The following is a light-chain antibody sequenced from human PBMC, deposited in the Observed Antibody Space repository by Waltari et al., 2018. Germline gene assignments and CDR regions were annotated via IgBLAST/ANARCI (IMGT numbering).Light chain of an antibody. CDR3: QHYKNLPVS. V-gene: IGKV3-20*01. CDR2: HTS. CDR1: QSVSIY. Sequence: IVLTQSPGTLSLSPGERATLSCRASQSVSIYLAWYQQEPGQAPRLLIYHTSTRATGIPDRFSGSGSGTDFSLTISGLEPEDCAVYYCQHYKNLPVSFGQGTRVEIK. J-gene: IGKJ1*01.